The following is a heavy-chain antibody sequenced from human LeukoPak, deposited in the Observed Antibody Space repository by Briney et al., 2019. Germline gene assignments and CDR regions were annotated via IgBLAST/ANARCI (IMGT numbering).Heavy chain of an antibody. V-gene: IGHV3-21*01. CDR1: GFSFSSYS. CDR2: ISSSSSYI. D-gene: IGHD6-19*01. CDR3: AREARGPSIAVADFDY. Sequence: GGSLGLSFAASGFSFSSYSMNWVRQAPGKGLGWVSSISSSSSYIYYADSVKGRFTLSRDNAKNSLYLQMNSLRAEDTAVYYCAREARGPSIAVADFDYWGQGTLVTVSS. J-gene: IGHJ4*02.